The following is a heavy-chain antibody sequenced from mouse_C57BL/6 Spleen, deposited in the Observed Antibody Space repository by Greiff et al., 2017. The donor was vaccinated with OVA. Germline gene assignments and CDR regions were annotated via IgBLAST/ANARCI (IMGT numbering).Heavy chain of an antibody. CDR1: GYTFTDYN. Sequence: VQLQQSGPELVKPGASVKIPCKASGYTFTDYNMDWVKQSHGKSLEWIGDINPNNGGTIYNQKFKGKATLTVDKSSSTAYMELRSLTSEDTAVYYCARGDDGYYEGAWFAYWGQGTLVTVSA. CDR2: INPNNGGT. D-gene: IGHD2-3*01. CDR3: ARGDDGYYEGAWFAY. J-gene: IGHJ3*01. V-gene: IGHV1-18*01.